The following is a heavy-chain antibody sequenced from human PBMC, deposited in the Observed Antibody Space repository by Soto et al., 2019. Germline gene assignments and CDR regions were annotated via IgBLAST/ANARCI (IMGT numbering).Heavy chain of an antibody. J-gene: IGHJ4*02. D-gene: IGHD1-20*01. CDR2: IYYSGST. V-gene: IGHV4-59*08. Sequence: SETLSLTCTGSGGSISSYYWSWIRQPPGKGLEWIGYIYYSGSTNYNPSLKSRVTISVDTSKNQFSLKLSSVTAADAAVYYCASPNRYLFDYWGQGTLVTVSS. CDR3: ASPNRYLFDY. CDR1: GGSISSYY.